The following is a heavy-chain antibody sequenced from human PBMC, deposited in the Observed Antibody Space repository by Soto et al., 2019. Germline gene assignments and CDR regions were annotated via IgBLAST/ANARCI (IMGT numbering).Heavy chain of an antibody. D-gene: IGHD1-26*01. Sequence: AAVKVSCKASGYTFTGYYMHWVRQAPGQGLEWMGWINPNSGGTNYAQKFQGWVTMTRDTSISTAYMELSRLRAEDTAVYYCASYLISGYGMDVWGQGTPVTVSS. CDR2: INPNSGGT. CDR3: ASYLISGYGMDV. V-gene: IGHV1-2*04. J-gene: IGHJ6*02. CDR1: GYTFTGYY.